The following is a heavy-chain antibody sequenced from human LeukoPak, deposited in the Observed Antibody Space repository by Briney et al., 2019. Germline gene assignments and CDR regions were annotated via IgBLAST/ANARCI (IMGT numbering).Heavy chain of an antibody. Sequence: GGSLRLSCAAFGFTFSNAWMSWVRQAPGKGLEWVGRIKSKTDGGTTDYAAPVKGRFTISRDDSKNTLYLQMNSLRAEDTAVYYCVRYRSLGHWGQGTLVTVSS. V-gene: IGHV3-15*01. J-gene: IGHJ4*02. CDR2: IKSKTDGGTT. D-gene: IGHD1-14*01. CDR3: VRYRSLGH. CDR1: GFTFSNAW.